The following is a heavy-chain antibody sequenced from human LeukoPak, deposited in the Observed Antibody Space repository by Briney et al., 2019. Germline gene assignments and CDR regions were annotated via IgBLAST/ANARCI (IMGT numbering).Heavy chain of an antibody. CDR3: AKDGYDSSGYYGYFDY. D-gene: IGHD3-22*01. Sequence: PGGSLRLSCAASGFTFSSYAMSWVPQAPGKGLEWASAISGGGSSTHYADSVTGRYTISRDNSKNTLYLQMNSLRAEDTAVYYCAKDGYDSSGYYGYFDYWGQGTLVTVSS. V-gene: IGHV3-23*01. CDR1: GFTFSSYA. CDR2: ISGGGSST. J-gene: IGHJ4*02.